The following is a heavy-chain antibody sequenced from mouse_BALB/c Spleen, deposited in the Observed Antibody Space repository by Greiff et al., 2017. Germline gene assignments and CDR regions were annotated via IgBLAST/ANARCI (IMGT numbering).Heavy chain of an antibody. J-gene: IGHJ3*01. Sequence: QVHVKQSGAELARPGASVKLSCKASGYTFTSYWMQWVKQRPGQGLEWIGAIYPGDGDTRYTQKFKGKATLPADKSSSTAYMQLSSLASEDSAVYYCARSNWDDAYWGQGTLVTVSA. CDR1: GYTFTSYW. CDR2: IYPGDGDT. D-gene: IGHD4-1*01. CDR3: ARSNWDDAY. V-gene: IGHV1-87*01.